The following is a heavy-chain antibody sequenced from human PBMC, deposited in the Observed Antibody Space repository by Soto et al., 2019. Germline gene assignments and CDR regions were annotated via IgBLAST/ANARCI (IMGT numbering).Heavy chain of an antibody. D-gene: IGHD6-6*01. V-gene: IGHV3-30-3*01. CDR3: ARNRPAGPYY. CDR2: IYSDGTNT. J-gene: IGHJ4*02. CDR1: GFTFSNYP. Sequence: QVQLVESGGGVVQPGRSLRLSCAASGFTFSNYPMHWVRQAPGKGLEWVAIIYSDGTNTYFADSVKGRFTISRDNSKNSLDLQISSLRAEDTAVYYCARNRPAGPYYWGQGSLVIVS.